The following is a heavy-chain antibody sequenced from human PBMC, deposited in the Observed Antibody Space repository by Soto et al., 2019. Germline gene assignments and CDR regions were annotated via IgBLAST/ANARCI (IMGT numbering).Heavy chain of an antibody. V-gene: IGHV1-18*01. CDR3: ARVGVVGATGGAFDI. Sequence: GASVKVSCKAPGYTFTSYGISWVRQAPGQGLERMGGISPYNGNTNDAQKLQGGVTMTTDTSTSTAYMELRSLRPDDTAVYYCARVGVVGATGGAFDIWGQGTMVTVSS. CDR1: GYTFTSYG. CDR2: ISPYNGNT. D-gene: IGHD1-26*01. J-gene: IGHJ3*02.